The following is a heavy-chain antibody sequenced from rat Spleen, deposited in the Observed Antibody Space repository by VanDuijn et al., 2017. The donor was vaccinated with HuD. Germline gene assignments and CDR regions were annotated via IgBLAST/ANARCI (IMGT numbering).Heavy chain of an antibody. J-gene: IGHJ2*01. CDR3: TRVDYSSYPDH. V-gene: IGHV5-27*01. CDR1: GFTFSDYN. D-gene: IGHD1-2*01. Sequence: EVQLVESGGGLVQPGRSLRLSCAASGFTFSDYNMAWVRQAPRKGLEWVATISTSGDSTYYRDSVMGRFTISRDNAKSTLYLQMNSLRSEDTATYYCTRVDYSSYPDHWGQGVMVTVSS. CDR2: ISTSGDST.